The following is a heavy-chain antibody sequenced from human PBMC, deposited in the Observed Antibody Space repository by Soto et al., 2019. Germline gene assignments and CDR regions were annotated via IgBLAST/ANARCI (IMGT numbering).Heavy chain of an antibody. CDR1: GYTFTSYD. CDR2: MNPNSGNT. V-gene: IGHV1-8*01. J-gene: IGHJ6*02. D-gene: IGHD6-13*01. CDR3: ARVGDSSSWYVSWTRYYYGMDV. Sequence: AASVKVSCKASGYTFTSYDINWVRQATGQGLEWMGWMNPNSGNTGYAQKFQGRVTMTRNTSISTAYMELSSLRSEDTAVYYCARVGDSSSWYVSWTRYYYGMDVWGQGTTVTVSS.